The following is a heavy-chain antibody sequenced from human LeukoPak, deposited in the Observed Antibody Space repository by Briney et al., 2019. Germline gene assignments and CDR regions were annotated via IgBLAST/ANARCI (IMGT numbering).Heavy chain of an antibody. J-gene: IGHJ4*02. V-gene: IGHV4-31*03. Sequence: SETLSLTCTVSGGSISSGGYYWSWLRQRPGKGLEWIRYIYYSGSTYYNPSLKSRVTISVDTSKNQFSLKLSSVTAADTAVYYCARSHYYDSSGYYGLYFDYWGQGTLVTVSS. CDR2: IYYSGST. CDR1: GGSISSGGYY. CDR3: ARSHYYDSSGYYGLYFDY. D-gene: IGHD3-22*01.